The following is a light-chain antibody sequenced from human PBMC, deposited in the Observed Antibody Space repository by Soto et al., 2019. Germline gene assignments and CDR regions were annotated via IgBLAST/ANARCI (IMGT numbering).Light chain of an antibody. CDR2: DTS. V-gene: IGKV3-20*01. J-gene: IGKJ5*01. CDR1: QTLSNSF. Sequence: EIVLTQSPGTLSLSPGERATLSCRASQTLSNSFIAWYQQKPGQAPRLLIYDTSSRAAGTPARFTGSGSGTDFTLTISSLQSEDFAVYYCQQYNTWRSISFGQGTRREIK. CDR3: QQYNTWRSIS.